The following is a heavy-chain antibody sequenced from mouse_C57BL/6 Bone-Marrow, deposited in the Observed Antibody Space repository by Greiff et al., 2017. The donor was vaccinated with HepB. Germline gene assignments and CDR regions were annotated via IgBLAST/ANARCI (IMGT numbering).Heavy chain of an antibody. J-gene: IGHJ2*01. CDR1: GFTFSDYY. V-gene: IGHV5-16*01. CDR3: ARDRGVNFDY. Sequence: EVKLMESEGGLVQPGSSMKLSCTASGFTFSDYYMAWVRQVPEKGLEWVANINYDGSSTYYLDSLKSRFIISRDNAKNILYLQMSSLKSEDTATYYCARDRGVNFDYWGQGTTLTVSS. D-gene: IGHD2-5*01. CDR2: INYDGSST.